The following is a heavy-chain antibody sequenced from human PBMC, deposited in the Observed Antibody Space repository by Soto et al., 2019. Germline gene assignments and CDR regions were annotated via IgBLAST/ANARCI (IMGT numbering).Heavy chain of an antibody. D-gene: IGHD4-17*01. Sequence: QVQLQESGPGLVKPSQTLSLTYTVSGGSISSGGYYWSWIRQHPGKGLEWIGYIYYSGSTYYNPSLKSRVTISVDTSKNQFSLKLSSVTAADTAVYYCARATTVTTEVDYWGQGTLVTVSS. V-gene: IGHV4-31*03. CDR3: ARATTVTTEVDY. CDR1: GGSISSGGYY. CDR2: IYYSGST. J-gene: IGHJ4*02.